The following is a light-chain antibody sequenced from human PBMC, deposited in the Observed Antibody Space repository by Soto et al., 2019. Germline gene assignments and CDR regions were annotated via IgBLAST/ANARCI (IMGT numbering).Light chain of an antibody. Sequence: QSVLTQPPSASGTPGQRVAISCSGSTYNIGSQYVYWYQQFSGTAPKLLIYRSDQRPSGVPDRFSGSKSDTSASLAISGLRSEDEADYCCAAWDDSLKNWLFGGGTKVTVL. CDR3: AAWDDSLKNWL. CDR1: TYNIGSQY. J-gene: IGLJ3*02. V-gene: IGLV1-47*01. CDR2: RSD.